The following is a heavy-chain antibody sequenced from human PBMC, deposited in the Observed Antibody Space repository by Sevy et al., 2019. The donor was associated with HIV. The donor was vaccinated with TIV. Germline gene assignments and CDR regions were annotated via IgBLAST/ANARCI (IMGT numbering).Heavy chain of an antibody. CDR1: GFTFSTYE. V-gene: IGHV3-48*03. D-gene: IGHD4-17*01. Sequence: GGSLRLSCTASGFTFSTYEMNWVRQAPGMGLEWVSYISNSGNTIYYSDSVKGRFTISRDNAKNSLYLQMNSLRAADTAVYYCARDLPPSATTVAHFDYWGRGTLVTVSS. CDR2: ISNSGNTI. CDR3: ARDLPPSATTVAHFDY. J-gene: IGHJ4*02.